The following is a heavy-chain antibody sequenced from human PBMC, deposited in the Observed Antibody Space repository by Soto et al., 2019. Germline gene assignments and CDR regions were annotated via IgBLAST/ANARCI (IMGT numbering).Heavy chain of an antibody. CDR3: ARAAYCTNGVCSAYYFDY. V-gene: IGHV1-18*01. Sequence: ASGKVSCKASGYTFTSYGISWVRQAPGQGLEWMGWISAYNGNTNYAQKLQGRVTMTTDTSTSTAYMELRSLRSDDAAVYYCARAAYCTNGVCSAYYFDYWGQGTLVTVSS. D-gene: IGHD2-8*01. J-gene: IGHJ4*02. CDR1: GYTFTSYG. CDR2: ISAYNGNT.